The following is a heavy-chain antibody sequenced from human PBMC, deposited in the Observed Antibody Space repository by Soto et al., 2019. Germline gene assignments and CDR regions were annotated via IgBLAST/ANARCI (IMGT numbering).Heavy chain of an antibody. CDR2: IYPGDSDT. D-gene: IGHD3-9*01. J-gene: IGHJ6*02. CDR3: ARHGLYYDILTGPYYGMDV. CDR1: GYSFTSYW. Sequence: GESLKISCKGSGYSFTSYWIGWVRQMPGKGLEWMGIIYPGDSDTRYSPSFQGQVTISADKSISTAYLQWSSLKASDTAMYYCARHGLYYDILTGPYYGMDVWGQGTTVTVSS. V-gene: IGHV5-51*01.